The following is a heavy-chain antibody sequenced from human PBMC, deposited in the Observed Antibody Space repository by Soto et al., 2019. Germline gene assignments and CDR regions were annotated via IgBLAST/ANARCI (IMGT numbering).Heavy chain of an antibody. V-gene: IGHV5-51*01. D-gene: IGHD3-22*01. CDR3: ARILNYYDSSGYYGDYYYYGMDV. Sequence: GESLKISCKGSGYSFTSYWIGWVRQMPGKGLEWMGIIYPGDSDTRYSPSFQGQVTISADKSISTAYLQWSSLKASDTAMYYCARILNYYDSSGYYGDYYYYGMDVWGQGTTVTVSS. CDR2: IYPGDSDT. J-gene: IGHJ6*02. CDR1: GYSFTSYW.